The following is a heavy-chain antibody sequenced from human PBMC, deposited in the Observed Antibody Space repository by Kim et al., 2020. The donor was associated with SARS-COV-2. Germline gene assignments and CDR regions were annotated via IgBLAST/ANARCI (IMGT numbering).Heavy chain of an antibody. J-gene: IGHJ6*02. CDR2: INHSGST. D-gene: IGHD2-15*01. CDR1: GGSFSGYY. V-gene: IGHV4-34*01. CDR3: ARGRRSGYCSGGSCPPANYYYYGMDV. Sequence: SETLSLTCAVYGGSFSGYYWSWIRQPPGKGLEWIGEINHSGSTNYNPSLKSRVTISVDTSKNQFSLKLSSVTAADTAVYYCARGRRSGYCSGGSCPPANYYYYGMDVWGQGTTVTVSS.